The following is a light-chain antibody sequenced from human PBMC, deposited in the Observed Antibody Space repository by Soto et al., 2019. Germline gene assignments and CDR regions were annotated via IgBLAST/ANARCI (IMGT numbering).Light chain of an antibody. CDR3: QQYNSYPWT. CDR1: QSISSW. J-gene: IGKJ1*01. CDR2: KAS. Sequence: DIQMTQSPSTLSASVGDRVTITCRASQSISSWLAWYQQKPGKAPKLLIYKASSLESGVPSRFSGSGSGTEFTLTISSLQPDDFADYYCQQYNSYPWTFGQGNKVEIK. V-gene: IGKV1-5*03.